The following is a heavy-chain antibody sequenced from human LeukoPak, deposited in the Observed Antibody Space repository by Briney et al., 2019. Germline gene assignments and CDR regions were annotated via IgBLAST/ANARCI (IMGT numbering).Heavy chain of an antibody. V-gene: IGHV3-33*01. J-gene: IGHJ4*02. CDR3: ASSFFEQSLRY. Sequence: GGSLRLSCAASGFTFSSYGMHWVRQAPGKGLEWVAVIWYDGSNKYYADSVKGRFTISRDNSKNTLYLQMNSLRAEDTAVYYCASSFFEQSLRYWGQGTLVTVSS. D-gene: IGHD6-19*01. CDR1: GFTFSSYG. CDR2: IWYDGSNK.